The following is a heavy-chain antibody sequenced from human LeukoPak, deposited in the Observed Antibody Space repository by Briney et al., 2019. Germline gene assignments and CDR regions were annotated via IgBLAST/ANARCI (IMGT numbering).Heavy chain of an antibody. CDR2: IIPIFGTA. CDR3: ARMARAAAAYFDY. J-gene: IGHJ4*02. D-gene: IGHD6-13*01. Sequence: GASVKVSCKASGGTFSSYAISWVRQAPGQGLEWMGGIIPIFGTANYAQKFQGRVTITTDESTSTAYMELSSLRSEDTAVYYCARMARAAAAYFDYWGQGTLVTASS. V-gene: IGHV1-69*05. CDR1: GGTFSSYA.